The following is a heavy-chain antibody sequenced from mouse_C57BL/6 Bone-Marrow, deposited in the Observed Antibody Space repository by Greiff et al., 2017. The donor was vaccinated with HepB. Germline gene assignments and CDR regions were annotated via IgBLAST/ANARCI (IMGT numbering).Heavy chain of an antibody. CDR2: FYPGSGSI. V-gene: IGHV1-62-2*01. J-gene: IGHJ2*01. CDR3: ARHEDGYGSKYYFDY. Sequence: QVQLKQSGAELVKPGASVKLSCKASGYTFTESTIHWVKQRSGQGLEWIGWFYPGSGSIKYNEKFKDKATLTADKSSSTVYMELSRLTSEDSAVYFCARHEDGYGSKYYFDYWGQGTTLTVSS. D-gene: IGHD1-1*01. CDR1: GYTFTEST.